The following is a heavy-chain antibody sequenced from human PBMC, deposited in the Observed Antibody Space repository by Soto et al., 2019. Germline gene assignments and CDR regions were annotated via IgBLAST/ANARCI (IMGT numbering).Heavy chain of an antibody. D-gene: IGHD3-10*01. Sequence: EVQLVESGGGLVQPGRSLRLSCAASGFTFDDYAMHWVRQAPGKVLEWVSGISWNSGSIGYADSVKGRFTISRYNAKNSLYLQMNSLRAEDTALYYCAKLVGKRGVDYWGQGTMVTVST. CDR3: AKLVGKRGVDY. J-gene: IGHJ4*02. CDR2: ISWNSGSI. CDR1: GFTFDDYA. V-gene: IGHV3-9*01.